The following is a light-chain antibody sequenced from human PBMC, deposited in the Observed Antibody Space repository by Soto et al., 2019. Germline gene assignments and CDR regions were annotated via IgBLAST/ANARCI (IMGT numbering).Light chain of an antibody. V-gene: IGKV1-5*01. Sequence: DIQMTQSPSTLSASVGDSVTITCRASQSISSWLAWYQQKPGKAPXLLIYDASSLESGVPSRFSGSGSGTEFTLTISSLQPDDFATYYCQQYNSYSFGQGTKVDIK. CDR1: QSISSW. CDR3: QQYNSYS. J-gene: IGKJ1*01. CDR2: DAS.